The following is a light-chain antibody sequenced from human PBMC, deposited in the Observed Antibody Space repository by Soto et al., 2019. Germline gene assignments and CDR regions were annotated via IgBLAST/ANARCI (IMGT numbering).Light chain of an antibody. J-gene: IGLJ1*01. CDR3: GTWDSTLCILV. CDR1: SSTIGNYY. V-gene: IGLV1-51*02. Sequence: QSVLTQPPSVSAAPGQKVTMSCSGGSSTIGNYYVSWHQQLPGTAPKLLIYENDKRPSGIPDRFSGSKSGTSATLGITGLQTGDEADYYCGTWDSTLCILVFGTVTKVTDL. CDR2: END.